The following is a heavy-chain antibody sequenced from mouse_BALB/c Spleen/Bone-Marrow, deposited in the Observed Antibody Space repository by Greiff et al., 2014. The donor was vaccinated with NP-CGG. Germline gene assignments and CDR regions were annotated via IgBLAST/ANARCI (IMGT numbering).Heavy chain of an antibody. CDR3: AGGAGYFVDY. CDR1: GDSITGGF. Sequence: VQLQQSGPSLVKPSQTLSLTCSVTGDSITGGFWNWIRKFPGNKLEFMGYISYSGSTFYNPSLKSRISITRDTSKNQYYLLLNSVTTEDTATYYCAGGAGYFVDYWGQGTTPTVSS. J-gene: IGHJ2*01. V-gene: IGHV3-8*02. CDR2: ISYSGST. D-gene: IGHD2-3*01.